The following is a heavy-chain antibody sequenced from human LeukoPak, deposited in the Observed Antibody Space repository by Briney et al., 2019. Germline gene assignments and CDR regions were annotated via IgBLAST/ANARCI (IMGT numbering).Heavy chain of an antibody. V-gene: IGHV3-23*01. Sequence: PGGSLRLSCAASGFTFSSYAMSWVRQAPGKGLEWVSAISGSGGSTYYADSVKGRFTISRDNSKNTLYLQMNSLRAEDTAVYYCVREKNDIVLTSYYFDYWGQGTLVTVSS. CDR2: ISGSGGST. J-gene: IGHJ4*02. D-gene: IGHD5-12*01. CDR1: GFTFSSYA. CDR3: VREKNDIVLTSYYFDY.